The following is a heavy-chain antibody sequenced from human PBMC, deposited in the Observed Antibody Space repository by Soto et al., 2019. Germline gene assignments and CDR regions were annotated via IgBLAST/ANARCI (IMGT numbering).Heavy chain of an antibody. J-gene: IGHJ5*02. D-gene: IGHD3-9*01. Sequence: PGGSLRLSCTTSGFTFSGYSMNWVRQAPGQGLEWVSSITTNDNYIYYADSLKGRFTISRDNAKNSVYLQMNSLRADDTAVYYCAREADILNWFDPWGQGTLVTVSS. CDR3: AREADILNWFDP. V-gene: IGHV3-21*01. CDR2: ITTNDNYI. CDR1: GFTFSGYS.